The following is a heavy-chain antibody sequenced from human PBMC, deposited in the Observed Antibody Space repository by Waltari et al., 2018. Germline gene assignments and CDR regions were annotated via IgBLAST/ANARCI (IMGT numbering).Heavy chain of an antibody. Sequence: EVQLVESGGGLIQPGGSLRLSCAASGFTVSGHYMRWLRQAPGKGLEWVSVINSGGDTHYADSVKGRFTISRDNSKNTMYLQMNTLRAEDTALYYCTRDVTGYYYFDLWGRGTLVTVSS. CDR3: TRDVTGYYYFDL. V-gene: IGHV3-53*01. J-gene: IGHJ2*01. CDR2: INSGGDT. CDR1: GFTVSGHY.